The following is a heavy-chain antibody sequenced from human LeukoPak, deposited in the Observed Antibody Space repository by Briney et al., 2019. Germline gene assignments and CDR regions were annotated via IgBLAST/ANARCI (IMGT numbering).Heavy chain of an antibody. CDR3: ARARNEMATIYYFDY. CDR1: GDSISSYY. CDR2: IYYSGST. D-gene: IGHD5-24*01. J-gene: IGHJ4*02. V-gene: IGHV4-59*08. Sequence: SETLSLTCTVSGDSISSYYWSWIRQPPGKGLEWIGYIYYSGSTNYNPSLKSRVTISVDTSKNQFSLKLSSVTAADTAVYYCARARNEMATIYYFDYWGQGTLVTVSS.